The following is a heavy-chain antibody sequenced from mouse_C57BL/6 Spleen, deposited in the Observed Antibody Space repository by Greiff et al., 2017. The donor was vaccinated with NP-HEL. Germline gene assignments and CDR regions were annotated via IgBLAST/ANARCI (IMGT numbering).Heavy chain of an antibody. Sequence: QVQLQQSGAELVKPGASVKLSCKASGYTFTSYWMQWVKQRPGQGLEWIGEIDPSDSYTNYNQKFKGKATLTVDTSSSTAYMQLSSLTSEDSAVYYCARKGDGRYAMDYWGQGTSVTVSS. D-gene: IGHD1-2*01. CDR1: GYTFTSYW. J-gene: IGHJ4*01. CDR2: IDPSDSYT. CDR3: ARKGDGRYAMDY. V-gene: IGHV1-50*01.